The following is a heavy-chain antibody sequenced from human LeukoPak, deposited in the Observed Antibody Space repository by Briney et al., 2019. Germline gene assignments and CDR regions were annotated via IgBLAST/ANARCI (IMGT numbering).Heavy chain of an antibody. CDR2: ISGSGGST. CDR3: ANGLYYFDS. V-gene: IGHV3-23*01. J-gene: IGHJ4*02. CDR1: GFTFSNYA. Sequence: GGSLRLSCPASGFTFSNYAMSWVRQAPGKGLEWVSTISGSGGSTYYADSVKGRFTISRDNSKNTLYLQMNSLRAEDTAVYFCANGLYYFDSWGQGTLVIVFS.